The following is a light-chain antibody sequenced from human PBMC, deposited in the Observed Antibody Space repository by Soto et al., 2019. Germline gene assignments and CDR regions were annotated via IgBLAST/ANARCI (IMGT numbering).Light chain of an antibody. CDR2: DAS. V-gene: IGKV3-11*01. CDR1: QSVSSY. CDR3: QQRSNWPLIT. Sequence: EIVLTQSPATLSLSPGERATLSCRASQSVSSYLAWYQQKPGQAPRLLIYDASNRANGIPATFSGSGSGTDFTLTISSLEPEDFAVYYCQQRSNWPLITFGQGTRLEIK. J-gene: IGKJ5*01.